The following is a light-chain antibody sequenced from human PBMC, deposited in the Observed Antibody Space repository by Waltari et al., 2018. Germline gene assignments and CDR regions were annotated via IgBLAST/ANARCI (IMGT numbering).Light chain of an antibody. CDR1: SEHSNYA. CDR3: QTWGTGTQV. J-gene: IGLJ3*02. CDR2: LYSDGSH. Sequence: QLVLTQSPSASASLGASVKLTCTLSSEHSNYAIAWHQQQPNKGPRYLMRLYSDGSHRKGDGISDRVAGASSGAERYLIISSLQSDDEADYFCQTWGTGTQVFGGGTKLTVL. V-gene: IGLV4-69*01.